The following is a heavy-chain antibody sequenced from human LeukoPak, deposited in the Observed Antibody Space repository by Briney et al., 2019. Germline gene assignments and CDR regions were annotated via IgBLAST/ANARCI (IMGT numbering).Heavy chain of an antibody. Sequence: GGSLRLSCAASGFTFSSYWMSWVRQAPGKGLEWVANIKQDGSEKYYVDSVKGRFTISRDNSKNTLYLQMNSLRAEDTAVYYCAGESSGWPLDYWGQGTLVTVSS. CDR1: GFTFSSYW. J-gene: IGHJ4*02. CDR2: IKQDGSEK. CDR3: AGESSGWPLDY. D-gene: IGHD6-19*01. V-gene: IGHV3-7*03.